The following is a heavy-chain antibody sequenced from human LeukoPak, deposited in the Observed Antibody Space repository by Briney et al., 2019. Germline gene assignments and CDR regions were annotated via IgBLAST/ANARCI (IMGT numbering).Heavy chain of an antibody. J-gene: IGHJ5*02. CDR1: GASFSDHY. Sequence: SETLSLTCAVYGASFSDHYWTWIRQPPGKGLEWIGEIDQSRSTKCNPSLKGRVTISLDTSKNQFSLDLTSVTAADTAVYYCAASSQLGSYNWFNPWGQGTPVTVSS. V-gene: IGHV4-34*01. CDR2: IDQSRST. D-gene: IGHD1-1*01. CDR3: AASSQLGSYNWFNP.